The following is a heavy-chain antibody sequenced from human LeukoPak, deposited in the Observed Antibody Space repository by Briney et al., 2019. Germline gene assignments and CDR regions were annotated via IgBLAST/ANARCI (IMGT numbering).Heavy chain of an antibody. CDR3: ATDLGYYSGSYYFDY. Sequence: ASVKVSCKVSGYTLTELSMHWVRQAPGKGLEWMGGFDPEDGETIYAQKFQGRVTMTEDTSTDTAYMELSSPRSEDTAVYYCATDLGYYSGSYYFDYWGQGTLVTVSS. CDR1: GYTLTELS. D-gene: IGHD1-26*01. J-gene: IGHJ4*02. V-gene: IGHV1-24*01. CDR2: FDPEDGET.